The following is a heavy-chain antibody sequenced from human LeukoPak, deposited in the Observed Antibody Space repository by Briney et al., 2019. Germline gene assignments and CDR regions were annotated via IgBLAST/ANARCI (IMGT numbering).Heavy chain of an antibody. D-gene: IGHD3-3*01. J-gene: IGHJ4*02. CDR1: GFTFSSYA. Sequence: PGGSLRLSCAASGFTFSSYALSWVRQAPGKGLEWVSAISGSGGSTYYADSVKGRFTISRDNSKNTLYLQMNSLRAEDTAVYYCAKNPPLSNYDFWSGDTDYWGQGTLVTVSS. V-gene: IGHV3-23*01. CDR2: ISGSGGST. CDR3: AKNPPLSNYDFWSGDTDY.